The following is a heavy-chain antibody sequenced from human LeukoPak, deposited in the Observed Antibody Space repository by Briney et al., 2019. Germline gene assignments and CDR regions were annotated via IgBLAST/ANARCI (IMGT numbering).Heavy chain of an antibody. CDR2: ISSSSSYI. V-gene: IGHV3-21*01. D-gene: IGHD3-22*01. Sequence: GGSLRLSCAASGFTSSSYSMDWVRQAPGKGLEWVSSISSSSSYIYYADSVKGRFTISRDNAKNSLYLQMNSLRAEDTAVYYCARDQWGGYYDSSGYADGYFQHWGQGTLVTVSS. CDR3: ARDQWGGYYDSSGYADGYFQH. J-gene: IGHJ1*01. CDR1: GFTSSSYS.